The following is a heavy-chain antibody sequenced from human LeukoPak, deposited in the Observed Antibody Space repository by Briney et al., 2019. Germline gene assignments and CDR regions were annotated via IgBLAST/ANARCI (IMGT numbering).Heavy chain of an antibody. CDR3: ARSLSGVDY. CDR1: GYRFTSYW. CDR2: IYPGDSDT. J-gene: IGHJ4*02. Sequence: GESLKIHCNGSGYRFTSYWLGWVRPMPGKGLEWMGIIYPGDSDTRYSPSFQGRVTISADKSISTAYLQWSSLKASDTAMYYCARSLSGVDYWGQGTLVTVSS. D-gene: IGHD6-19*01. V-gene: IGHV5-51*01.